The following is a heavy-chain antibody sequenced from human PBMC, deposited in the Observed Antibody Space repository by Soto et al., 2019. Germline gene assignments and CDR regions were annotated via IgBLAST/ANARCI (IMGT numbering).Heavy chain of an antibody. Sequence: ASVKVSCKASGYTFTSYGISWVRQAPGQGLEWMGWISAYNGNTNYAQKLQGRVTMTTDTSTSTAYMELRSLRSDDTAVYYCAKEPGYSSGWGPFDYWGQGTLVTVSS. V-gene: IGHV1-18*01. CDR3: AKEPGYSSGWGPFDY. J-gene: IGHJ4*02. D-gene: IGHD6-19*01. CDR2: ISAYNGNT. CDR1: GYTFTSYG.